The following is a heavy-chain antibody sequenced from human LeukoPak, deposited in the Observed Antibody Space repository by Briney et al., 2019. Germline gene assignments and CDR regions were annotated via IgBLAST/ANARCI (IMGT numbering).Heavy chain of an antibody. Sequence: GGSLRLSCAASGFIFSDYYMSWIRQAPGKGLEWVSYISSSGNSIYYADSVKGRFTISRDNAKNSTYLQMNSLRVEDTAVYYCARDARAAAAYFDYWGQGTLVTVSS. CDR3: ARDARAAAAYFDY. J-gene: IGHJ4*02. CDR1: GFIFSDYY. D-gene: IGHD6-13*01. V-gene: IGHV3-11*01. CDR2: ISSSGNSI.